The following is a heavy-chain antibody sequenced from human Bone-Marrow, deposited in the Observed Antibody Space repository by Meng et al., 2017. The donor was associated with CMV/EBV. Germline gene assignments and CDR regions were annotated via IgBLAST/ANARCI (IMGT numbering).Heavy chain of an antibody. D-gene: IGHD2-2*01. CDR1: GYSISSGYY. V-gene: IGHV4-38-2*02. CDR2: IYHSGST. Sequence: SETLSLTCTVSGYSISSGYYWGWIRQPPGKGLEWIGSIYHSGSTYYNPSLKSRVTISVDTSKNQISLKLSPVTAADTAVYYCARDLYCSSTSCSYVWFDPWGQGTLVTVSS. J-gene: IGHJ5*02. CDR3: ARDLYCSSTSCSYVWFDP.